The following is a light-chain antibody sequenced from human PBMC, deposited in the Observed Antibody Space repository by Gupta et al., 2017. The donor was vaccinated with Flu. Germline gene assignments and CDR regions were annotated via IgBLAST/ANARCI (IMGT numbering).Light chain of an antibody. CDR3: QSYDSFNHVV. V-gene: IGLV6-57*01. Sequence: NFMLTQPHSVSESPGKTVTISCTRSSGSVASNYVQWYLQRPGSSPTTVIYADNERPSGVPDRFSGSSDSSSNSASLTIPGLKTEDEADYYCQSYDSFNHVVIGGGTKLTVL. CDR2: ADN. CDR1: SGSVASNY. J-gene: IGLJ2*01.